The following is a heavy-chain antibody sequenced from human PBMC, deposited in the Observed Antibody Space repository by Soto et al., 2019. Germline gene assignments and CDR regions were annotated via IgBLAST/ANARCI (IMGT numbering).Heavy chain of an antibody. CDR3: ARGYYDSSGYYGMDV. V-gene: IGHV4-30-2*01. J-gene: IGHJ6*02. D-gene: IGHD3-22*01. Sequence: PSETLSLTCAVSGGSISSGGYSWSWIRQPPGKGLEWIGYIYHSGSTYYNPSLKSRVTISVDRPKNQFSLKLSSVTAADTAVYYCARGYYDSSGYYGMDVWGQGTTVTVSS. CDR2: IYHSGST. CDR1: GGSISSGGYS.